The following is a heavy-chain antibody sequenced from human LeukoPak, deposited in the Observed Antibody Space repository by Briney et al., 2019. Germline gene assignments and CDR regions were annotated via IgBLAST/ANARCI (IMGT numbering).Heavy chain of an antibody. J-gene: IGHJ3*02. Sequence: SETLSLTCTVSGGSISSYYWSWIRRPPGKGLEWIGYIYYSGSTNYNPSLKSRVTISVDTSKNQFSLKLSSVTAADTAVYYCARDYGYAFDIWGQGTMVTVSS. CDR1: GGSISSYY. D-gene: IGHD3-10*01. CDR2: IYYSGST. CDR3: ARDYGYAFDI. V-gene: IGHV4-59*01.